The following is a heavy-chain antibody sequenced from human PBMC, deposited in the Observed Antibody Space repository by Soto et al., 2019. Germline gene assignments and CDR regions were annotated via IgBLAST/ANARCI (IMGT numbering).Heavy chain of an antibody. V-gene: IGHV3-33*01. Sequence: QVQLVESGGGVVQPGRSLRLSCAASGFTFSSYGMHWVRQAPGKGLEWVAVIWYDGSNKYYADSVKGRFTISRDNSKNTLYLQMNSMRDEDTAVYYCAREITGAFDIWGQGTMVTVSS. CDR2: IWYDGSNK. CDR3: AREITGAFDI. J-gene: IGHJ3*02. CDR1: GFTFSSYG.